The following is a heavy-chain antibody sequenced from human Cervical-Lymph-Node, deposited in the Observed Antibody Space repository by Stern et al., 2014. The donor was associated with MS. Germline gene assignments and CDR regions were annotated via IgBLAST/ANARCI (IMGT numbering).Heavy chain of an antibody. CDR1: GYTFSTHG. V-gene: IGHV7-4-1*02. D-gene: IGHD3-3*01. J-gene: IGHJ5*02. CDR2: INTNSGNP. CDR3: AKESHDQPSYDFWSGYYLYNWFDP. Sequence: VQLVQSGSELKKPGASVKVSCKASGYTFSTHGMNWVRQAPGQGLEWMGWINTNSGNPTDAQGFTGRFVFSLDTSVSTAYLQISSLKAEDTAVYYCAKESHDQPSYDFWSGYYLYNWFDPWGQGTLVTVSS.